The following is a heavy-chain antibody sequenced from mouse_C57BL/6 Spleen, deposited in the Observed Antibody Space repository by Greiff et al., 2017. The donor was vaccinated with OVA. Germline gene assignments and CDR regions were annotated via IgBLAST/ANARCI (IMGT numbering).Heavy chain of an antibody. CDR1: GYTFTDYN. V-gene: IGHV1-22*01. CDR3: ARITTVSLCDY. CDR2: INPNNGGT. J-gene: IGHJ2*01. D-gene: IGHD1-1*01. Sequence: EVQLQQYGPELVKPGASVKMSCKASGYTFTDYNMHWVKQSHGKSLEWIGYINPNNGGTSYNQKFKGKATLTVNKSSSTAYMELRSLTSEDSAVYYCARITTVSLCDYWGQGTTLTVSS.